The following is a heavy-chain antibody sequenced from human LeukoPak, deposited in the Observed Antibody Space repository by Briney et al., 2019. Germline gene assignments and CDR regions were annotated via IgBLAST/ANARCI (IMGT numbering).Heavy chain of an antibody. V-gene: IGHV1-2*02. CDR1: GYIFIGYF. D-gene: IGHD6-13*01. CDR3: ARGAVAAAAPFDY. Sequence: ASVKVSCKASGYIFIGYFIHWVRQGPGQGLEWMGCINAKSGGTNYAQNFQDRVTMTTDTSITTVYMAVVSLRSDDTAVYYCARGAVAAAAPFDYWGQGTLVTVSS. CDR2: INAKSGGT. J-gene: IGHJ4*02.